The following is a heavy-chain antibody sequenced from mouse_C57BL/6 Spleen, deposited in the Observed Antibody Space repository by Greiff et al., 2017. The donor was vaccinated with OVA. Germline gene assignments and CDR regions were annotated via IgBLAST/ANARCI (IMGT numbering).Heavy chain of an antibody. CDR3: ACIYYYGSSPDY. Sequence: QVQLKQSGAELVKPGASVKISCKASGYAFSSYWMNWVKQRPGKGLEWIGQIYPGDGDTNYNGKFKGKATLTADKSSSTAYMQLSSLTSEDSAVYFCACIYYYGSSPDYWGQGTTLTVSS. CDR2: IYPGDGDT. V-gene: IGHV1-80*01. J-gene: IGHJ2*01. D-gene: IGHD1-1*01. CDR1: GYAFSSYW.